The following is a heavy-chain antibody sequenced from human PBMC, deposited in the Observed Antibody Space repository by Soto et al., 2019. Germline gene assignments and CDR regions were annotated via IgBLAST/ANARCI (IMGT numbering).Heavy chain of an antibody. D-gene: IGHD6-19*01. CDR2: IIPIFGTA. Sequence: SVKVSCKASGGTFSSYAISWVRQAPGQGLEWMGGIIPIFGTANYAQKFQGRVTITADESTSTAYMELSSLRSEDTAVYYCAILSYSRGWYDYPFDYWGQGTLVTVSS. CDR1: GGTFSSYA. J-gene: IGHJ4*02. V-gene: IGHV1-69*13. CDR3: AILSYSRGWYDYPFDY.